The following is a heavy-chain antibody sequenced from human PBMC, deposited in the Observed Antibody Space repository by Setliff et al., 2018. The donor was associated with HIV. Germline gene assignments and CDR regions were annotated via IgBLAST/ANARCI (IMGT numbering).Heavy chain of an antibody. J-gene: IGHJ3*02. V-gene: IGHV3-66*01. CDR3: VRGHVRDFTMVRGVIYAFDI. CDR1: GFTVSSNY. CDR2: ISGNGGNT. Sequence: PGGSLRLSCTASGFTVSSNYMSWVRQAPGKGLEWVSAISGNGGNTYYTDSVKGRFTISRDNSKNTLYLLMDYLRPEDTAVYYCVRGHVRDFTMVRGVIYAFDIWGQGTMVTVSS. D-gene: IGHD3-10*01.